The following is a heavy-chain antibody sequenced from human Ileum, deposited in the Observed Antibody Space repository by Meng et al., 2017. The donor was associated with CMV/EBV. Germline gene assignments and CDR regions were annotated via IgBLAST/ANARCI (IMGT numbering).Heavy chain of an antibody. CDR3: ASSSHGVFAFDI. Sequence: GGSLRLSCAASGFTFSSYWMHWVRQAPGKGLVWVSRINSDGSSTSYADSVKGRFTISRDNAKNTLYLQMNSLRAEDTAVYYCASSSHGVFAFDIWGQGTMVTVSS. CDR1: GFTFSSYW. J-gene: IGHJ3*02. CDR2: INSDGSST. V-gene: IGHV3-74*01. D-gene: IGHD6-13*01.